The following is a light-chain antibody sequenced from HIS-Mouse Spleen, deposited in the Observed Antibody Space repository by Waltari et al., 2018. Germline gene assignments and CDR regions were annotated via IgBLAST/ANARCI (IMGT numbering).Light chain of an antibody. J-gene: IGLJ2*01. CDR1: STAVWSYNL. Sequence: QSALTQPASVSGSPGQSITISCTVTSTAVWSYNLVPWYQQHPGKAPKLTIYEGSKRPSGVSNRFSGSKSGNTASLTIAGLQAEDEADYYCCSYAGSSTLVFGGGTKLTVL. CDR3: CSYAGSSTLV. CDR2: EGS. V-gene: IGLV2-23*01.